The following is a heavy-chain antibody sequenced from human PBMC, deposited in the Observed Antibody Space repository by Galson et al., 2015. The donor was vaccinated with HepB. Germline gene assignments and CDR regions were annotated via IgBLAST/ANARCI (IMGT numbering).Heavy chain of an antibody. V-gene: IGHV3-30*02. D-gene: IGHD6-19*01. CDR3: AKDFGAAVAVLIDY. CDR1: GFTFSSYG. CDR2: IRYDGSNK. J-gene: IGHJ4*02. Sequence: SLRLSCAASGFTFSSYGMHWVRQAPGKGLEWVAFIRYDGSNKYYADSVKGRFTISRDKSMNTLYLQMNSLRAEDTAVYYCAKDFGAAVAVLIDYWGQGTLVTVSS.